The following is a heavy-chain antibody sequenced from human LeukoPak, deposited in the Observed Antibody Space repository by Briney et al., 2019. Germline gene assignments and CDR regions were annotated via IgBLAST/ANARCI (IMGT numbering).Heavy chain of an antibody. Sequence: SETLSLTCTVSGDSLRDYYWNWIRQTPEKGLEWIGYIYYDANTRSNPSLKGRVTLSVDTSRNQFSLNLTSVTAADSAVYFCARGRFGSPPGCFDSWGQGTLVTVSP. D-gene: IGHD3-10*01. J-gene: IGHJ5*01. CDR1: GDSLRDYY. CDR3: ARGRFGSPPGCFDS. CDR2: IYYDANT. V-gene: IGHV4-59*01.